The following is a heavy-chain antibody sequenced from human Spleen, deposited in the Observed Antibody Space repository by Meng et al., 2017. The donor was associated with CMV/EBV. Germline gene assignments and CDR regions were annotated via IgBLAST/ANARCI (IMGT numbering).Heavy chain of an antibody. CDR1: GFTFSSYA. J-gene: IGHJ4*02. D-gene: IGHD2-15*01. CDR2: ISYDGSNK. V-gene: IGHV3-30*04. Sequence: GESLKISCAASGFTFSSYAMHWVRQAPGKGLEWVAVISYDGSNKYYADSVKGRFTISRDNSKNTLHLQMNSLRAEDTAVYYCAKSIVVVVAASYFDYWGQGTVVTVSS. CDR3: AKSIVVVVAASYFDY.